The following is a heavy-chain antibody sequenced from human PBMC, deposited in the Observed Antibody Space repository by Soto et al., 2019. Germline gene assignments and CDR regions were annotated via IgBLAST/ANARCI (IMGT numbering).Heavy chain of an antibody. Sequence: PSETLSLTCTVSGGSISSYYWSWIRQPPGKGLEWIGYIYYSGSTNYNPSLKSRVTISVDTSKNQFSLKLSSVTAADTAVYYCARHGGLHDIDYWGQGTLVTVSS. CDR2: IYYSGST. V-gene: IGHV4-59*08. J-gene: IGHJ4*02. D-gene: IGHD4-4*01. CDR3: ARHGGLHDIDY. CDR1: GGSISSYY.